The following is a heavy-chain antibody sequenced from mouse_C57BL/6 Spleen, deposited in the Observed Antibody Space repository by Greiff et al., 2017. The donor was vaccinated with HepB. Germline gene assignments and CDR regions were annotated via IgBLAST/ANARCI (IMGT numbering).Heavy chain of an antibody. Sequence: VQLQQSGPELVKPGASVKISCKASGYTFTDYYMNWVKQSHGKSLEWIGDINPNNGGTSYNQKFKGKATLTVDKSSSTAYMELRSLTSEDSAVYYCARRGGYRAMDYWGQGTSVTVSS. J-gene: IGHJ4*01. D-gene: IGHD3-1*01. CDR2: INPNNGGT. CDR3: ARRGGYRAMDY. V-gene: IGHV1-26*01. CDR1: GYTFTDYY.